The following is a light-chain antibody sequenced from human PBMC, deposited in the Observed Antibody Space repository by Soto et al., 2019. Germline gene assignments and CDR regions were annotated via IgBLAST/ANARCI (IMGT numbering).Light chain of an antibody. CDR2: GAS. V-gene: IGKV3-20*01. J-gene: IGKJ1*01. Sequence: IVLTHSPGTLSLSPCERATLSCSASQSFVNMYLAWYQQKPGQAPRLLMYGASRRPTGIPDRFSGSGSGTDFTLTISRLEPEDFAVYYCQQFGSSPRTFGQGTKVDIK. CDR3: QQFGSSPRT. CDR1: QSFVNMY.